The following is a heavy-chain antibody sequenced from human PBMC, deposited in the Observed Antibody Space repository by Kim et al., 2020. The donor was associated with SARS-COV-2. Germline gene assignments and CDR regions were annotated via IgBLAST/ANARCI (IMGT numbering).Heavy chain of an antibody. Sequence: SVKVSCKASGGTFSSYAISWVRQAPGQGLEWMGGIIPIFGTANYAQKFQGRVTITADESTSTAYMELSSLRSEDTAVYYCARGEGYNQLLYVAYGMDVWGQGTTVTVSS. J-gene: IGHJ6*02. CDR1: GGTFSSYA. CDR2: IIPIFGTA. D-gene: IGHD2-2*02. CDR3: ARGEGYNQLLYVAYGMDV. V-gene: IGHV1-69*13.